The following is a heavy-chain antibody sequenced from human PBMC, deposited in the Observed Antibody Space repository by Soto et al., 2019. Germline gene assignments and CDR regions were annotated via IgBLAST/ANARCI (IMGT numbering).Heavy chain of an antibody. CDR3: AKPAGYCSGGSCYGVDY. V-gene: IGHV3-30*18. CDR1: GFTFSSYG. J-gene: IGHJ4*02. CDR2: ISYDGSNK. D-gene: IGHD2-15*01. Sequence: QVQLVESGGGVVQPGRSLRLSCAASGFTFSSYGMHWVRQAPGKGLEWVAVISYDGSNKYYADSVKGRFTISRDNSKNTLYLQMNSLRAEDTAVYYCAKPAGYCSGGSCYGVDYWGQGTLVTVSS.